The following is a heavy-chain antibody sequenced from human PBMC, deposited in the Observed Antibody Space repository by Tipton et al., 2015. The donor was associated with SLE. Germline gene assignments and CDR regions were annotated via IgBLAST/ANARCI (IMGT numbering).Heavy chain of an antibody. CDR3: AILTVRGAFDI. CDR2: IYYSGST. D-gene: IGHD4-17*01. J-gene: IGHJ3*02. CDR1: GGSISSYY. V-gene: IGHV4-59*08. Sequence: TLSLTCTVSGGSISSYYWSWIRQPPGKGLEWIGYIYYSGSTNYNPSLKSRVTISVDTSKNQFSLKLSSVTAADTAVYYCAILTVRGAFDIWGQGTMVTVSS.